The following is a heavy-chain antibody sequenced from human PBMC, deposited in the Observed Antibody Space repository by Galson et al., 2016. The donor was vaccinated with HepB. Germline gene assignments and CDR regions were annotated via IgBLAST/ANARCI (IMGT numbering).Heavy chain of an antibody. Sequence: CAISGDSVSSDSAAWNWIRQSPSRGLEWLGRTYYRSKWYNDYAVSVKSRITINPDTSKNQFSLQLNSVTPEDAAVYYCARESRQLYYFDYWAQGTLVTVSS. D-gene: IGHD6-13*01. CDR1: GDSVSSDSAA. J-gene: IGHJ4*02. V-gene: IGHV6-1*01. CDR2: TYYRSKWYN. CDR3: ARESRQLYYFDY.